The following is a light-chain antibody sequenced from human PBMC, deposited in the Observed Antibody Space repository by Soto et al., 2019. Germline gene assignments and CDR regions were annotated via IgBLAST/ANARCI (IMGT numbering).Light chain of an antibody. Sequence: ENVWRLYPLTIPSYGGNGSIXFCSAIHIVTTINLPCYDRKPGLFATVLIYPASTSSTGIPDRFSGSLSNTDFTLTLGRLYPQHFAVYYCQQYGILSWTIGQGTKLDIK. CDR3: QQYGILSWT. CDR2: PAS. CDR1: HIVTTIN. J-gene: IGKJ1*01. V-gene: IGKV3-20*01.